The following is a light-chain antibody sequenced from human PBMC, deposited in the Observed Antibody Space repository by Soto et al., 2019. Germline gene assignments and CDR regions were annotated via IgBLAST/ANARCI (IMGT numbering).Light chain of an antibody. J-gene: IGLJ2*01. CDR1: SSDVGTYNR. V-gene: IGLV2-18*02. Sequence: QSALTQPPSVFGSPGQSVTIYCTGTSSDVGTYNRVSWYQQPPGTAPKLMIYEVSDRPSGVPDRFSGSKSGNTASLTISGLLPEDEADYYCSSYTTSSTVVFGGGTKLTVL. CDR3: SSYTTSSTVV. CDR2: EVS.